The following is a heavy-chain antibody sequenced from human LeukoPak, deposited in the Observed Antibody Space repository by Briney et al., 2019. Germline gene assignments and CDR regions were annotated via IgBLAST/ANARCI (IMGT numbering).Heavy chain of an antibody. CDR3: AREMGGDYGSGTFFDL. V-gene: IGHV3-11*01. D-gene: IGHD3-10*01. CDR2: IGSDGSTI. Sequence: GAPLILSCAASAFVFSDYFMSCVRQAPGNRLECVSYIGSDGSTIYYADSVKGRFTISRDNAKNSLYLQMNSLRAEDTAVYYCAREMGGDYGSGTFFDLWGQGNMVTVSS. CDR1: AFVFSDYF. J-gene: IGHJ4*02.